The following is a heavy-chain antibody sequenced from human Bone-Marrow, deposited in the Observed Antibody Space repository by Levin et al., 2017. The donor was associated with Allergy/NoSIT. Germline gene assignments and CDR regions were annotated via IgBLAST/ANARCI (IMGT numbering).Heavy chain of an antibody. J-gene: IGHJ3*01. CDR2: IYPDSSET. CDR1: GYTFSTYY. Sequence: GGSLRLSCQGSGYTFSTYYITWVRQMPGRGLEWMGFIYPDSSETRYSPSFQGQVTFSADMSITTAYLQGDNLRAADSAIYYCARLPGNCGATSGLWGFDLWGQGTAFTISS. CDR3: ARLPGNCGATSGLWGFDL. D-gene: IGHD2-21*01. V-gene: IGHV5-51*01.